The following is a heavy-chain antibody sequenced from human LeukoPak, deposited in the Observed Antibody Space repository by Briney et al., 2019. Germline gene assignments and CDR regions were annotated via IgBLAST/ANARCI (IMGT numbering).Heavy chain of an antibody. Sequence: ASVKVSCKASGYTFTSYAIHCVRQAPGQRLEWMGWINAGNGNTKYSQKFQGRVTITRDTSASTAYMELSSLRSEDTGVYYCAREGGPWLPLDYWGQGTLVTVSA. J-gene: IGHJ4*02. D-gene: IGHD6-19*01. CDR3: AREGGPWLPLDY. CDR1: GYTFTSYA. V-gene: IGHV1-3*01. CDR2: INAGNGNT.